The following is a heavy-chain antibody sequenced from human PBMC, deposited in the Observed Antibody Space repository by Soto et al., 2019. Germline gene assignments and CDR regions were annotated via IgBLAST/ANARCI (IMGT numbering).Heavy chain of an antibody. D-gene: IGHD2-8*01. Sequence: KGSWKGVGYGLSSYAISLLRMKNGQGLEWMGGIIPIFGTANYAQKFQGRVTSTADESTSTAYMELSSLRSEDTAVYYCARGVSLDNYYGMDVWGQGTTVTVSS. CDR1: GYGLSSYA. V-gene: IGHV1-69*01. J-gene: IGHJ6*02. CDR2: IIPIFGTA. CDR3: ARGVSLDNYYGMDV.